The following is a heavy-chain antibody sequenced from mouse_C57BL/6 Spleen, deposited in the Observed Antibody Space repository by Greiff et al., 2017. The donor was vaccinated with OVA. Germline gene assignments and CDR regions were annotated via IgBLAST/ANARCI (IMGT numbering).Heavy chain of an antibody. CDR2: IYPGDGDT. Sequence: QVQLKESGPELVKPGASVKISCKASGYAFSSSWMNWVKQRPGKGLEWIGRIYPGDGDTNYNGKFKGKATLTADKSSSTAYMQLSSLTSEDSAVYFCARSGTYGSSYFDYWGQGTTLTVSS. CDR1: GYAFSSSW. V-gene: IGHV1-82*01. D-gene: IGHD1-1*01. J-gene: IGHJ2*01. CDR3: ARSGTYGSSYFDY.